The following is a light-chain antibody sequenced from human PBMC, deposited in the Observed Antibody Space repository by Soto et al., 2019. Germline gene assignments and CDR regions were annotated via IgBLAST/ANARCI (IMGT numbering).Light chain of an antibody. Sequence: EIVLTQSPGTLSLSPGESATLSCRASQSVSSNYLAWYQQKPGQAPRLLIFDASSRATGIPDRFSGSGSGTDFTLTIGRLDPEDFAVYYCQRYGISPTFGQGTKVEIK. V-gene: IGKV3-20*01. J-gene: IGKJ1*01. CDR2: DAS. CDR1: QSVSSNY. CDR3: QRYGISPT.